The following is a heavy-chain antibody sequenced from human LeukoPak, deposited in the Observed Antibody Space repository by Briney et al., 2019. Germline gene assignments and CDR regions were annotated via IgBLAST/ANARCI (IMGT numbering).Heavy chain of an antibody. J-gene: IGHJ4*02. D-gene: IGHD3-9*01. Sequence: PGGSLRLSCAASGFTFSSYGMHWVRQAPGKGLEWVAFIRYDGSNQYYADSVKGRFTISRDNSKNTLYLQMNSLRAEDTAVYYCARDPDLTGLYYFDYWGQGTLVTVSS. CDR3: ARDPDLTGLYYFDY. CDR1: GFTFSSYG. CDR2: IRYDGSNQ. V-gene: IGHV3-30*02.